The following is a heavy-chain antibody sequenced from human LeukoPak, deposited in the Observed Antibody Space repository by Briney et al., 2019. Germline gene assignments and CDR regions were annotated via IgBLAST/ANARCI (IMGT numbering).Heavy chain of an antibody. J-gene: IGHJ6*03. D-gene: IGHD3-9*01. Sequence: ASVKVSCKASGYTFTGYYMHWVRRAPGQGLEWMGWINPNSGGTNYAQKFQGRVTMTRDTSISTAYMELSRLRSDDTAVYYCARGKDYDILTGYLAGYYYYYYMDVWGKGITVTVSS. CDR3: ARGKDYDILTGYLAGYYYYYYMDV. CDR2: INPNSGGT. V-gene: IGHV1-2*02. CDR1: GYTFTGYY.